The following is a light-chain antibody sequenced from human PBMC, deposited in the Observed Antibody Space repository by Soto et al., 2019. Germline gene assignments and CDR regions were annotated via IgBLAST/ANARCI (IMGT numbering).Light chain of an antibody. CDR3: SSYAGSNNLV. Sequence: QSALTQPPSASGSPGQSVTISCTGTSSDAGGYNYVSWYQQHPGKAPKLMIYEVSKRPSGVPDRFSGSKSGNTASLTVSGLQAEDEADYYCSSYAGSNNLVFGRGTKLTVL. J-gene: IGLJ3*02. CDR1: SSDAGGYNY. V-gene: IGLV2-8*01. CDR2: EVS.